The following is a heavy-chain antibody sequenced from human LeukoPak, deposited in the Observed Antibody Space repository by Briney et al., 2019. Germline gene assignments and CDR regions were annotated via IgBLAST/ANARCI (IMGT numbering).Heavy chain of an antibody. CDR1: GFTFSSYG. D-gene: IGHD1-26*01. V-gene: IGHV3-30*03. J-gene: IGHJ4*02. Sequence: GGSLRLSCAASGFTFSSYGMHWVRQAPGKGLEWVAVISYDGSNKKYTDSVKGRFTISRDNSKNTLYLQMNSLRAEDTAVYYCARRRDSGSLQHFDYWGQGTLVTVSS. CDR3: ARRRDSGSLQHFDY. CDR2: ISYDGSNK.